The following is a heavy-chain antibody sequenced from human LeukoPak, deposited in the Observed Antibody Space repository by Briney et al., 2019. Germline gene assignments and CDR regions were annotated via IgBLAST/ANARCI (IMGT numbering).Heavy chain of an antibody. Sequence: QPGRSLRLSCAASGFTFSSYAMSWVRQAPGKGLEWVSAISGSGGSTYYADSVKGRFTISRDNSKNTLYPQMNSLRAEDTAVYYCAKFLEGYCSSTSCYTALDYWGQGTLVTVSS. D-gene: IGHD2-2*02. CDR1: GFTFSSYA. CDR2: ISGSGGST. V-gene: IGHV3-23*01. CDR3: AKFLEGYCSSTSCYTALDY. J-gene: IGHJ4*02.